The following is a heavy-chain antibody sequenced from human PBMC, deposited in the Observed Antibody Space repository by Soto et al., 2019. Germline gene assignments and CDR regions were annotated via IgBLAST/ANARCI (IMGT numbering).Heavy chain of an antibody. CDR2: IVVGSEKT. CDR3: AAVDNWSGPSDAFDI. J-gene: IGHJ3*02. D-gene: IGHD1-20*01. V-gene: IGHV1-58*01. CDR1: GFTFISSA. Sequence: SVKVSCKASGFTFISSAVQWVRQARGQRPEWIGWIVVGSEKTNYAQTLQERVTITRDMSTSAAYMELTSLRSEDTAVYYCAAVDNWSGPSDAFDIWGQGTMVTVSS.